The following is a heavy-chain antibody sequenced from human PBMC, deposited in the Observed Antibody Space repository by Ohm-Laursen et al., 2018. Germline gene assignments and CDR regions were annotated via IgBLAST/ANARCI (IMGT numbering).Heavy chain of an antibody. Sequence: SVKVSCKASGYTFTGYYMHWVRQAPGQGLEWMGWINPNSGGTNYAQKFQGRVTMTRDTSISTAYMEVSSLRSEDTAMYYCARGQPIDFWGQGTLVTVSS. CDR2: INPNSGGT. V-gene: IGHV1-2*02. J-gene: IGHJ4*02. CDR1: GYTFTGYY. CDR3: ARGQPIDF.